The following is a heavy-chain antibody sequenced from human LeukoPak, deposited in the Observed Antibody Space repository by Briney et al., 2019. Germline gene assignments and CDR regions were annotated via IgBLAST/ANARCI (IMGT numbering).Heavy chain of an antibody. CDR2: IYYSGRT. CDR1: GDSIRSYY. V-gene: IGHV4-59*01. D-gene: IGHD2-15*01. CDR3: ASAAGAAEYLQH. Sequence: SETLSLTCSVSGDSIRSYYWTWVRQSPGKGLEWIGYIYYSGRTYYNPSLKSRVTISIDTSRNQFSLKVNSVTAADTAVYYCASAAGAAEYLQHWGQGTLVTVSS. J-gene: IGHJ1*01.